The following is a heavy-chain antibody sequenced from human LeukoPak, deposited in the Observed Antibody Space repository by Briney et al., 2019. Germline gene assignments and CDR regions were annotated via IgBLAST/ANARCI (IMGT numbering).Heavy chain of an antibody. CDR2: IYYSGST. J-gene: IGHJ6*03. D-gene: IGHD5-18*01. V-gene: IGHV4-59*01. CDR1: GGSISSYY. CDR3: ARTTEGGYTYDYFYYYYMDV. Sequence: SEALSLTCTVSGGSISSYYWSWIRQPPGKGLEWIGYIYYSGSTNYNPSLKSRVTISVDTSKNQFSLKLSSVTAADTAVYYCARTTEGGYTYDYFYYYYMDVWGKGTTVTISS.